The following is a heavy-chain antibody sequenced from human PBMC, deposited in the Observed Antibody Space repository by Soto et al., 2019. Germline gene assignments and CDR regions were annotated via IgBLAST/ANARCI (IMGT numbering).Heavy chain of an antibody. D-gene: IGHD3-16*01. J-gene: IGHJ4*02. CDR3: AREGGESSDGLYYFDS. CDR2: IYYSGNT. Sequence: SETLSLTCTVSGGSTSSDNYWSWIRQPPGKGLEWVGHIYYSGNTDYNPSLKSRLAISIDTSKNQFSLKLSSVTAADTAVYFCAREGGESSDGLYYFDSWGQGSLVTVSS. V-gene: IGHV4-30-4*01. CDR1: GGSTSSDNY.